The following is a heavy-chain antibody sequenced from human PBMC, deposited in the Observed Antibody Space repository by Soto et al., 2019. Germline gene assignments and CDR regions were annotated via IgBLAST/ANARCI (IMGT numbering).Heavy chain of an antibody. Sequence: PSETLSLTCTVSGGSISSSSYYWGWIRQPPGKGLEWIGSIYYSGSTYYNPSLKSRVTISVDTSKNQFSLKLSSVTAADTAVYYCATRVVVTAIRDEYFQHWSQGTLVTVSS. V-gene: IGHV4-39*01. CDR1: GGSISSSSYY. CDR3: ATRVVVTAIRDEYFQH. D-gene: IGHD2-21*02. J-gene: IGHJ1*01. CDR2: IYYSGST.